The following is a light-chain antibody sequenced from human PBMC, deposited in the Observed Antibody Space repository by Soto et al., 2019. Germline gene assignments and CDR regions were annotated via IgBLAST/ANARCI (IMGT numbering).Light chain of an antibody. CDR3: QQYGSSFT. CDR2: AAS. V-gene: IGKV3-20*01. J-gene: IGKJ3*01. CDR1: QSVSSSY. Sequence: EIVLTQSPGTLSLSPGERATLSCRASQSVSSSYFAWYQQKPGQAPRLLIYAASNRATGIPDRFSGSGSGTDFTLTISRLEPEDFAVYYCQQYGSSFTFGPGTKVDIK.